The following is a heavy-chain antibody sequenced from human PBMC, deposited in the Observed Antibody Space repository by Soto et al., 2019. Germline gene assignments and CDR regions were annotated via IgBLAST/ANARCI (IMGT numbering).Heavy chain of an antibody. CDR2: IFFGDSDT. CDR1: GSSFSTSW. D-gene: IGHD3-16*02. Sequence: GESLKISCKGSGSSFSTSWIAWARQMPGKGLEWVGVIFFGDSDTRYGPSFQGQVTLSVDKSITTAYLQWNSLKTSDTAIYYCARHYHGFDYWGQGTPVTVSS. CDR3: ARHYHGFDY. J-gene: IGHJ4*02. V-gene: IGHV5-51*01.